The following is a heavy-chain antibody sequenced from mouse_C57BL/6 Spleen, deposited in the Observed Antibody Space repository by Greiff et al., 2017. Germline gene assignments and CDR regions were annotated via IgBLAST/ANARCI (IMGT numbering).Heavy chain of an antibody. J-gene: IGHJ4*01. CDR2: INPTTGGT. Sequence: EVQLQHPGPELVKPGASVKISCKASGYSFTGYYMNWVKQSPEKGLEWIGEINPTTGGTTYNQKFQAKATLTVDQSSSTAYMQLKSLTSEDSAVYYWAGERLPDYGSSDCNAMDYWGQGTTRTVSS. CDR3: AGERLPDYGSSDCNAMDY. CDR1: GYSFTGYY. V-gene: IGHV1-42*01. D-gene: IGHD1-1*01.